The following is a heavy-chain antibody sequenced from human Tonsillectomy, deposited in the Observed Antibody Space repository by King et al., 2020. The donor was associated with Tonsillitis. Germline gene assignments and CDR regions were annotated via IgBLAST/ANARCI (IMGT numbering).Heavy chain of an antibody. V-gene: IGHV4-59*01. Sequence: VQLQESGPGLVKPSETLSLTCTVSGGSISSYYWSWIRQPPGKGLEWIGYIHYSGSTNYNPSLKSRVTISVDTSKNQFSLKLSSVTAAETAVYYCARVSYYYDSSGYVNDAFDIWGQGTMVTVSS. J-gene: IGHJ3*02. CDR3: ARVSYYYDSSGYVNDAFDI. D-gene: IGHD3-22*01. CDR2: IHYSGST. CDR1: GGSISSYY.